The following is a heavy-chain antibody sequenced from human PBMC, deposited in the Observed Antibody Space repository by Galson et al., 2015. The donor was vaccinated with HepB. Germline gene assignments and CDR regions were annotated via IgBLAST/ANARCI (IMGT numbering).Heavy chain of an antibody. D-gene: IGHD3-9*01. J-gene: IGHJ6*02. V-gene: IGHV1-24*01. CDR2: FDPEDGET. Sequence: SVKVSCKVSGYTLTELSMHWVRQAPGKGLEWMGGFDPEDGETIYAQKFQGRVTMTEDTSTDTAYMELSSLRSEDTAVYYCATDRRLPPDYDILTETAGDYYYGMDVWGQGTTVTVSS. CDR3: ATDRRLPPDYDILTETAGDYYYGMDV. CDR1: GYTLTELS.